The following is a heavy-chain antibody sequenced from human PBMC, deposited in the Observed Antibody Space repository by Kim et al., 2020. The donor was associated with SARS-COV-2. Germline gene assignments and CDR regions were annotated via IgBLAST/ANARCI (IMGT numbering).Heavy chain of an antibody. Sequence: TKYSQKFQGGVTITRDTSASTAYMELSSLRSEDTAVYYCARDRGVRAGDVWGQGTTVTVSS. J-gene: IGHJ6*02. V-gene: IGHV1-3*01. CDR3: ARDRGVRAGDV. D-gene: IGHD3-10*01. CDR2: T.